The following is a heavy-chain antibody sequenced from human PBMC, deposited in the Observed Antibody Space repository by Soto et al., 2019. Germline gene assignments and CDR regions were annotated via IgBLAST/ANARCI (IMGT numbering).Heavy chain of an antibody. J-gene: IGHJ4*02. CDR1: GFTFSSYA. Sequence: PGGSLRLSCAASGFTFSSYAMSWVRQAPGKGLEWVSAISGSGGSTYYADPVKGRFTISRDNSKNTLYLQMNSLRAEDTAVYYCAKAPQMTTVALIWGQGTLVTVSS. V-gene: IGHV3-23*01. D-gene: IGHD4-17*01. CDR2: ISGSGGST. CDR3: AKAPQMTTVALI.